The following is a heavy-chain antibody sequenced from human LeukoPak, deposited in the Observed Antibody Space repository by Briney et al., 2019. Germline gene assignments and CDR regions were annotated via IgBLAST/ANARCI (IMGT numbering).Heavy chain of an antibody. CDR2: ISAYNGNT. CDR3: ARDLTPYDFWILPYYFDY. Sequence: GASVKVSCKASGYTFTSYGISWVRQAPGQGLEWMGWISAYNGNTNYAQKLQGRVTMTTDTSTSTAYMELRSLRSDDTAVYYCARDLTPYDFWILPYYFDYWGQGTLVTVSS. J-gene: IGHJ4*02. V-gene: IGHV1-18*01. D-gene: IGHD3-3*01. CDR1: GYTFTSYG.